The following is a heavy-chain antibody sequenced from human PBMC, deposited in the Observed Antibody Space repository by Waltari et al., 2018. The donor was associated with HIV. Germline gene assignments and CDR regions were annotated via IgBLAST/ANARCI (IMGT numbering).Heavy chain of an antibody. J-gene: IGHJ3*02. CDR1: GYTFTSYD. V-gene: IGHV1-8*01. Sequence: QVQLVQSGAEVKKPGASVKVSCKASGYTFTSYDIIWVRQATGQGLEWMGWMNPNSGNTGYAQKFQGRVTMTRNTSISTAYMELSSLRSEDTAVYYCARALGDSSGYYWVGAFDIWGQGTMVTVSS. CDR2: MNPNSGNT. D-gene: IGHD3-22*01. CDR3: ARALGDSSGYYWVGAFDI.